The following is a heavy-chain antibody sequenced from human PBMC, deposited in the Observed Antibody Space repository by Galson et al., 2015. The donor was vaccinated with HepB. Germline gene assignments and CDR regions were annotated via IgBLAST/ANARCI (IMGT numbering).Heavy chain of an antibody. J-gene: IGHJ6*02. V-gene: IGHV3-30*04. CDR2: ISYDGSNK. D-gene: IGHD6-19*01. CDR3: ANLMPPIEQWLWGMDV. Sequence: SLRLSCAASGFTFSSYAMHWVRQAPGKGLEWVAVISYDGSNKYYADSVKGRFTISRDNSKNTLYLQMNSLRAEDTAVYYCANLMPPIEQWLWGMDVWGQGTTVTVSS. CDR1: GFTFSSYA.